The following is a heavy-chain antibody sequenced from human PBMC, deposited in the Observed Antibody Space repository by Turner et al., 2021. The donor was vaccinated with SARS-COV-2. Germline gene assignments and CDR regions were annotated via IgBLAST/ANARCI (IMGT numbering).Heavy chain of an antibody. Sequence: EVQLVESGGGLVQPGRSLRLSCAASGFTFDDYAIHWVRQAPGKGLEWVSGVSWNSGTIGYADSVKGRFTISRDNAKNSLYLQLNSLRAEDTALYYCARDDPLGGMDVWGQGTTVTVSS. J-gene: IGHJ6*02. V-gene: IGHV3-9*01. CDR1: GFTFDDYA. CDR2: VSWNSGTI. CDR3: ARDDPLGGMDV.